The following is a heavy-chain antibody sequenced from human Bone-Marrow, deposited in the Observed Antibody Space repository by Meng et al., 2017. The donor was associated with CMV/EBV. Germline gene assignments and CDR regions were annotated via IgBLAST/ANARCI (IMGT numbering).Heavy chain of an antibody. J-gene: IGHJ5*02. CDR2: INPSGGST. D-gene: IGHD1-26*01. CDR1: GYTFTSYY. CDR3: AREGGSGSYGLNWFDP. V-gene: IGHV1-46*01. Sequence: ASVKVSCKASGYTFTSYYMHWVRQAPGQGLEWMGIINPSGGSTSYAQKFQGRVTMTRDTSISTAYMELSRLRSDDTAVYYCAREGGSGSYGLNWFDPWGQGTLVTVSS.